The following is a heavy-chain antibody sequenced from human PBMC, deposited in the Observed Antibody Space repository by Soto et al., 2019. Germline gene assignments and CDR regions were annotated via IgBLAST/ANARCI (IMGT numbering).Heavy chain of an antibody. V-gene: IGHV3-23*01. CDR1: GFTFSSYS. J-gene: IGHJ4*02. CDR3: AKKVNSGSGSQFFDY. D-gene: IGHD3-10*01. CDR2: FRSGGDDDTT. Sequence: GGSLRLSCAASGFTFSSYSMSWVRQAPGKGLEWVSGFRSGGDDDTTYYADSVRGRFTISRDNSKNTLFLQMNSLRAEDTAIYYCAKKVNSGSGSQFFDYWGQGTLVPVSP.